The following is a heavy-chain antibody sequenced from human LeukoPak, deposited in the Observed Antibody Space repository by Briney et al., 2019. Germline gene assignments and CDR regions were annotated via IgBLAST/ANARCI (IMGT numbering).Heavy chain of an antibody. Sequence: PGGSLRLSCATSGFTFTSYGMHWVRQAPGKGLEWVAVIWYDGSKKYYADSVKGRFTISRDDSKNTLYLQMNSLRAEDTAVYYCARGRAIDWGQGTLVTVSS. V-gene: IGHV3-33*01. CDR3: ARGRAID. CDR1: GFTFTSYG. D-gene: IGHD5-24*01. J-gene: IGHJ4*02. CDR2: IWYDGSKK.